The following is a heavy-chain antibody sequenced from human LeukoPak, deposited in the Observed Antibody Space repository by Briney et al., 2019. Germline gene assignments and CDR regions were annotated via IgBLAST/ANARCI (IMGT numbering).Heavy chain of an antibody. V-gene: IGHV1-18*01. CDR1: GGTFTSYG. CDR3: ARAVPAGWFDP. CDR2: ISAYNGNT. Sequence: ASVKVSCKASGGTFTSYGISWVREAPGKGLEWMGWISAYNGNTNYAQKLQGRVTITTDTSTSTAYMELRSLRSDDTAVYYCARAVPAGWFDPWGQGTLVTVSS. J-gene: IGHJ5*02. D-gene: IGHD6-19*01.